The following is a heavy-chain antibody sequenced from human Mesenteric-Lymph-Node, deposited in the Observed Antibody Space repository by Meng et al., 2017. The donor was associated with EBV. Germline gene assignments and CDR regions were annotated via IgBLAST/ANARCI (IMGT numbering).Heavy chain of an antibody. J-gene: IGHJ4*02. Sequence: QVQLQESGPGLGKPSETLSLTCTGSGGSVTSGSYYWNWIRQPPGKRLEWIGYIHYSGSTNYNPSLKSQITISVDTSKNQLSLRVSHVTAADTAVYYCARGRRGVQYFDFWGQGALVTVSS. CDR3: ARGRRGVQYFDF. D-gene: IGHD1-1*01. CDR1: GGSVTSGSYY. CDR2: IHYSGST. V-gene: IGHV4-61*01.